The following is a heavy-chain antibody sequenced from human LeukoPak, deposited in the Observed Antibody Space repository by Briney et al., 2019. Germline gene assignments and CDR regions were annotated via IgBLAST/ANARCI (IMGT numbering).Heavy chain of an antibody. Sequence: HPGGSLRLSCAASGFTFSSYEMNWVRQAPGKGLEWVSYISSSGSTIYYADSVKGRFTISRDNAKNSLYLQMNSLRAEDTAVYYCARGYGSGSSHIDYWGQGTLVTVSS. J-gene: IGHJ4*02. CDR2: ISSSGSTI. D-gene: IGHD3-10*01. V-gene: IGHV3-48*03. CDR1: GFTFSSYE. CDR3: ARGYGSGSSHIDY.